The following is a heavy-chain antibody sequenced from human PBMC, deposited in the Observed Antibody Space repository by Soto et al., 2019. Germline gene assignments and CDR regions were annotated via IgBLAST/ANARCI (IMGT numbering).Heavy chain of an antibody. Sequence: QVQLVQSGGGVVQPGRSLSLSCAASGFDFNTYGLHWVRQAPGKGLEWVAGISFDGGNQYYADSVKGRFTISRDKSNNTLYLQMNSLGAEDTATYSCAKDSSVTAAGSGGWFDPWGQGTLVIVSS. CDR3: AKDSSVTAAGSGGWFDP. J-gene: IGHJ5*02. CDR1: GFDFNTYG. D-gene: IGHD6-13*01. CDR2: ISFDGGNQ. V-gene: IGHV3-30*18.